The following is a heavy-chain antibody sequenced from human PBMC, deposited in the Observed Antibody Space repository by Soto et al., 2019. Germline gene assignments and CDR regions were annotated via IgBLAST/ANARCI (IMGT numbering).Heavy chain of an antibody. J-gene: IGHJ6*02. V-gene: IGHV3-30-3*01. Sequence: QVQLVESGGGVVQPGRSLRLSCAASGFTFSGYAMHWVRQAPGKGLEWVAVISYDGSNKYYADPVKGRFTNSRDNSKNTLYLQMNSLRGEDTAVYYCAREDEGMDVWGQGTTVTVSS. CDR1: GFTFSGYA. CDR3: AREDEGMDV. CDR2: ISYDGSNK.